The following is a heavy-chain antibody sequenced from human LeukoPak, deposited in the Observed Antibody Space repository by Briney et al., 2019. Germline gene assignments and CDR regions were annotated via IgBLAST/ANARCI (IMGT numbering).Heavy chain of an antibody. CDR3: ARAGIVGATSYY. V-gene: IGHV3-74*01. J-gene: IGHJ4*02. Sequence: TGGSLRLSCAASGFTFGSYWMHWVRQAPGKGLVWVSRISSDESSTSYADSVKGRFTISRDNAKNTLYLKMNSLRAEDTAVYYCARAGIVGATSYYWGQGTLVTVSS. CDR1: GFTFGSYW. CDR2: ISSDESST. D-gene: IGHD1-26*01.